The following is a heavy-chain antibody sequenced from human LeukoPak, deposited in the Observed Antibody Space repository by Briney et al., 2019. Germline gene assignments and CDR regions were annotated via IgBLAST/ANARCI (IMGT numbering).Heavy chain of an antibody. J-gene: IGHJ6*03. CDR3: ARGTASEGYYYMDV. CDR1: GFTFVVYP. V-gene: IGHV3-9*01. D-gene: IGHD1-1*01. CDR2: ISWNSGSI. Sequence: PGGSLRLSCVDPGFTFVVYPVHSVWQAPGKGLEWVSGISWNSGSIGYADSVKGRFTISRDNAKNSLYLQMNSLRAEDRALYYCARGTASEGYYYMDVWGKGTTVTVSS.